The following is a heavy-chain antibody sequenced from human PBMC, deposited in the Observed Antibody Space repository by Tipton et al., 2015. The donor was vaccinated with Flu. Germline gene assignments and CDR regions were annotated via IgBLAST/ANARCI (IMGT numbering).Heavy chain of an antibody. CDR3: ARYSSSVATYWYFDL. J-gene: IGHJ2*01. D-gene: IGHD6-6*01. V-gene: IGHV4-38-2*02. Sequence: LRLSCTVSGYSISSDYYWGWIRQPPGKGLEWIGNIFHTGSTYYNPSLKSRVTLSVDTSKNQFSLTLNSVTAADTAMYYCARYSSSVATYWYFDLWGRGTLVTVSS. CDR1: GYSISSDYY. CDR2: IFHTGST.